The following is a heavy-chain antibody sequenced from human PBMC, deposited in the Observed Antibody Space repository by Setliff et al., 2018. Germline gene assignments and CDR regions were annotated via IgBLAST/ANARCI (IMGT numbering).Heavy chain of an antibody. CDR3: ARDFSGAGTGYYFDY. D-gene: IGHD6-19*01. CDR1: GGSISSSSYY. V-gene: IGHV4-39*07. J-gene: IGHJ4*02. Sequence: KPSETLSLTCTVSGGSISSSSYYWGWIRQPPGKGLEWIGSIYYSGSTYYNPSLKSRVTISVDTSKNQFSLKLSSVTAADTAVYYCARDFSGAGTGYYFDYWGQGTPVTVSS. CDR2: IYYSGST.